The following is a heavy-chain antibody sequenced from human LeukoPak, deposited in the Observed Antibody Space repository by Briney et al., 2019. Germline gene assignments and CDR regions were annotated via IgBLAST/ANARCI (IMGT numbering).Heavy chain of an antibody. CDR2: ISSSSSTI. CDR3: ARGIRGSGLPFDY. Sequence: PGGSLRLSCAASGFTFSSYSMNWVRQAPGKGLEWVSYISSSSSTIYYADSVKGRFTISRDNAKNSLYLQMNSLRAEDTAVHYCARGIRGSGLPFDYWGQGTLVTVSS. V-gene: IGHV3-48*04. D-gene: IGHD6-25*01. CDR1: GFTFSSYS. J-gene: IGHJ4*02.